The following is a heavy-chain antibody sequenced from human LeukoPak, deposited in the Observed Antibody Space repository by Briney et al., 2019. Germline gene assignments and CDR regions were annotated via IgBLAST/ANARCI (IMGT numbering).Heavy chain of an antibody. V-gene: IGHV3-48*03. CDR3: ARDARPLDFDY. Sequence: GGSLRLSCAASGFTFSSYEMNWVRQAPGKGLEWVSYISSSGSTIYHADSVKGRFTISRDNAKNSLYLQMNSLRAEDTAVYYCARDARPLDFDYWGQGTLVTVSS. CDR1: GFTFSSYE. J-gene: IGHJ4*02. CDR2: ISSSGSTI.